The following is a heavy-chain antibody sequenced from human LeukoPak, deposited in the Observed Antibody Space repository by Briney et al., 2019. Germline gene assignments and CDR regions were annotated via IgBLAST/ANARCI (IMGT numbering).Heavy chain of an antibody. D-gene: IGHD3-16*02. J-gene: IGHJ4*02. CDR3: ARGGPVYDYVWGSYRYTGTFDY. Sequence: SETLSLTCAVYGGSFSGYYWSWIRQPPGKGLEWIGEINHSGSTNYNLSLKSRVTISVDTSKNQFSLKLSSVTAADTAVYYCARGGPVYDYVWGSYRYTGTFDYWGQGTLVTVSS. CDR2: INHSGST. V-gene: IGHV4-34*01. CDR1: GGSFSGYY.